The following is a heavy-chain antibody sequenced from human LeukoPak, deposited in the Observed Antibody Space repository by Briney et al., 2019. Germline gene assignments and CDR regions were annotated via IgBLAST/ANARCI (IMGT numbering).Heavy chain of an antibody. V-gene: IGHV4-61*02. J-gene: IGHJ4*02. Sequence: SETLSLTCTESGGSISSDDYYWNWIRQPAGRRLDWIGRIYTTGNTMYNPSLESRVSMSIDTSKNQVSLKVKSVTAADTAVYYCARGGTLFTFFDSWGQGTLVTVSS. CDR2: IYTTGNT. CDR3: ARGGTLFTFFDS. CDR1: GGSISSDDYY.